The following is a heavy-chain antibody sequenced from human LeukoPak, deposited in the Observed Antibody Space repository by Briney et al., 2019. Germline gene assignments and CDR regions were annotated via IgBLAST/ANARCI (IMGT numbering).Heavy chain of an antibody. V-gene: IGHV5-51*01. CDR3: ATTLNGNTFWGS. J-gene: IGHJ4*02. Sequence: GESLKISCKGSGYTFTSYWIGWVRQMPGKSLEWMGIMYLADSDTRYSPSFQGQVTISADKSISTAYLQWSSLKASDTAMYYCATTLNGNTFWGSWGQGTLVTVSS. CDR1: GYTFTSYW. CDR2: MYLADSDT. D-gene: IGHD1-7*01.